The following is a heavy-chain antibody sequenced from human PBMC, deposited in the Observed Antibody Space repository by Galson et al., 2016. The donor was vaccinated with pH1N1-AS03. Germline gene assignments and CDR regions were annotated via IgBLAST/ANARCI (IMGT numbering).Heavy chain of an antibody. J-gene: IGHJ6*02. CDR3: AKVGGEGYNWYFYGMDV. CDR1: GYTFTSYG. Sequence: SVKVSCKASGYTFTSYGITWVRQAPGQGLEWMGWISAHNGNTKYAQKFPSRVTMTTDTSTSTAYMELRSLRSDDTAVYYCAKVGGEGYNWYFYGMDVWGQGTTVTVSS. D-gene: IGHD5-24*01. CDR2: ISAHNGNT. V-gene: IGHV1-18*01.